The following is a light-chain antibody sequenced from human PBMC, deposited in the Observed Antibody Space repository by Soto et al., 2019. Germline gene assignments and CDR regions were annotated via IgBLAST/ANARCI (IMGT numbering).Light chain of an antibody. CDR1: SRDVGAYNY. CDR3: CSFTSITTYV. CDR2: EVS. Sequence: QSALAQPTAVSWSLGQSITVCCTGTSRDVGAYNYVSWYQQPPGKAPKLMISEVSNSPSGVSNRFSGSKSGNTASLISSGLQAEDEADYYCCSFTSITTYVFGTGTKVTVL. J-gene: IGLJ1*01. V-gene: IGLV2-14*01.